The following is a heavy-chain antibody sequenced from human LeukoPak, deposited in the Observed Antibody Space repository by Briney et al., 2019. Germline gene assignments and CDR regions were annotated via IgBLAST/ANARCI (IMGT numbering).Heavy chain of an antibody. J-gene: IGHJ6*02. CDR3: ARVRTTVTNYYYYSMDV. CDR1: GYTFTGYY. D-gene: IGHD4-17*01. V-gene: IGHV1-2*02. Sequence: ASVKVSCKAPGYTFTGYYMHWVRQAPGQGLEWMGWINPNSGGTNYAQKFQGRVTMTRDTSISTAYMELSRLRSDDTAVYYCARVRTTVTNYYYYSMDVWGQGTTVTVSS. CDR2: INPNSGGT.